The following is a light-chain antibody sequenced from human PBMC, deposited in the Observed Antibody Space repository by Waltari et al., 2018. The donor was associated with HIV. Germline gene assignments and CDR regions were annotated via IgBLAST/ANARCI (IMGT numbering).Light chain of an antibody. CDR2: LDK. CDR1: HIGSKN. CDR3: QVWDSDAYV. Sequence: SYVLTQPPSVSVAPGKTATLTCAGNHIGSKNVHWYQQRPGQAPVLVINLDKQRPSGSPERFAGSNSGGSAALTITEVEAGDEADDYCQVWDSDAYVFGPGTRLTV. V-gene: IGLV3-21*01. J-gene: IGLJ1*01.